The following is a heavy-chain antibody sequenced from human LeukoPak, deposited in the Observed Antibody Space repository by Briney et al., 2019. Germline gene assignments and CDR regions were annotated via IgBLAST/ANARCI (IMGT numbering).Heavy chain of an antibody. J-gene: IGHJ4*02. V-gene: IGHV4-34*01. CDR2: INHSGST. CDR3: ARGLRRVTTTPFDY. Sequence: SETLSLTCAVYIGSFSNYYWSWIRQPPGKGLECIGDINHSGSTNYNPSLKSRVTISVDTSKNQFSLKMSSVTAADTAVYYCARGLRRVTTTPFDYWGQGTLVTVSS. D-gene: IGHD4-17*01. CDR1: IGSFSNYY.